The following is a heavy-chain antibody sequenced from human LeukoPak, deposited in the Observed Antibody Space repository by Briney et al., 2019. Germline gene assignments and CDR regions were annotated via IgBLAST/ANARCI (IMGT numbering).Heavy chain of an antibody. V-gene: IGHV3-21*01. CDR2: ISSSSSYI. CDR1: GFTFNNYA. J-gene: IGHJ4*02. CDR3: ARDRYSSSWSPLDY. D-gene: IGHD6-13*01. Sequence: GGSLRLSCAASGFTFNNYAMHWVRQAPGKGLEWVSSISSSSSYIYYADSVKGRFTISRDNAKNSLYLQMNSLRAEDTAVYYCARDRYSSSWSPLDYWGQGTLVTVSS.